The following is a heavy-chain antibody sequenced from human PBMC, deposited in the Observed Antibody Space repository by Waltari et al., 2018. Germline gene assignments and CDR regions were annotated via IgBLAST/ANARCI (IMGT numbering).Heavy chain of an antibody. CDR1: GFTFRTYE. D-gene: IGHD1-26*01. J-gene: IGHJ4*02. CDR3: ARGEGGANEY. Sequence: EVQLVESGGGLVQPGGSLRLFCAASGFTFRTYEMNLVRPAPGEGLEWIAYKSSGASIIYDADSVKCRFTISRDNAKNSVYLQMSSLRAEDTAIYYCARGEGGANEYWGQGTLVTVSA. CDR2: KSSGASII. V-gene: IGHV3-48*03.